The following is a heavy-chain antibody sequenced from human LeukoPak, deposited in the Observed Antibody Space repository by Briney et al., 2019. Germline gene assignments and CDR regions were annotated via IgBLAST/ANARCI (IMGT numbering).Heavy chain of an antibody. J-gene: IGHJ4*02. D-gene: IGHD6-19*01. CDR3: ARSRIAVAGKAGDY. V-gene: IGHV1-2*02. CDR1: GYTFNGFY. Sequence: ASVKVSCKASGYTFNGFYLHWVRQAPGQGLEWMGWINPNSGGTNYAQKFQGRVTMTRDTSISTAYMELSKLRSDDTAVYYCARSRIAVAGKAGDYWGQGTLVTVSS. CDR2: INPNSGGT.